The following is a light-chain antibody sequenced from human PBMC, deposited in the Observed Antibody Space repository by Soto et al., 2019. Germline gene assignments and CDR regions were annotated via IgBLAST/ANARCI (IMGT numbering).Light chain of an antibody. CDR1: QSLSSNY. CDR2: GAS. Sequence: EIVLTQSPGTLSLSPGERATLSCRASQSLSSNYLAWYQQRPGQSPRLLVYGASSRATGIPDRFSGSGFGTDFALTISRLEPEDSAVYYCHQYDNAPFTFGPGTKVDIK. J-gene: IGKJ3*01. CDR3: HQYDNAPFT. V-gene: IGKV3-20*01.